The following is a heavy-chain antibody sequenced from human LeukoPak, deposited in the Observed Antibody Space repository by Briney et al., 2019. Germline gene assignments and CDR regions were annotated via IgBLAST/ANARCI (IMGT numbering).Heavy chain of an antibody. CDR1: GYTFTGYY. Sequence: ASVKVSCKASGYTFTGYYMHWVRQAPGQGLEWMGWINPNSGGTNYAQKFQGRVTMTRDTSISTAYMELSRLGYDDTAVYYCARKLPPTTVTSFFTSDDGFDIWGQGTMVTVSS. D-gene: IGHD4-17*01. V-gene: IGHV1-2*02. CDR2: INPNSGGT. CDR3: ARKLPPTTVTSFFTSDDGFDI. J-gene: IGHJ3*02.